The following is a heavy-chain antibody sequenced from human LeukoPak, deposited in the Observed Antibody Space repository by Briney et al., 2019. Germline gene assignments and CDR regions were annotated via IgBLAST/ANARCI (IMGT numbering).Heavy chain of an antibody. D-gene: IGHD4-17*01. V-gene: IGHV4-31*03. CDR1: GGSISSGGHY. Sequence: PSQTLSLTCSVSGGSISSGGHYWNWIRQHPGKGLEWIGYISYSGSTYCNASLKSRVAISVDTSKNQFSLRLRSVTAADTAVYYCVRDARGDGDYGWFDPWGQGALVTISS. J-gene: IGHJ5*02. CDR3: VRDARGDGDYGWFDP. CDR2: ISYSGST.